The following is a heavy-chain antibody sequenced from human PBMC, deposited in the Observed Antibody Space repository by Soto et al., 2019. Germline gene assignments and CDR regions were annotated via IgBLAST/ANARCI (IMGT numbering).Heavy chain of an antibody. Sequence: ASVKVSCKASGGTFSSYAISWVRQAPGQGLEWMGGIIPIFGTASYAQKFQGRVTITADESTSTAYMELSSLRSEDTAVYYCAREQTQFARPDYGMDVWGQGTTVTVSS. CDR1: GGTFSSYA. CDR2: IIPIFGTA. V-gene: IGHV1-69*13. J-gene: IGHJ6*02. D-gene: IGHD3-10*01. CDR3: AREQTQFARPDYGMDV.